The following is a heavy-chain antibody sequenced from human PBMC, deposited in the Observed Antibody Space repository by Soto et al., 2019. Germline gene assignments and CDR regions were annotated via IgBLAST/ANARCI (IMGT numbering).Heavy chain of an antibody. V-gene: IGHV3-30*04. CDR1: HFSFGHCA. CDR3: VSPHSESSNAFDL. D-gene: IGHD3-10*01. CDR2: ISYDGENQ. Sequence: WLRLSCAAAHFSFGHCAIYWVRHPPGKGLEWVALISYDGENQCFTDSVRGRFTISRDNSKTAVYLEMNDLRLDDTATYYCVSPHSESSNAFDLWGQGPRVTV. J-gene: IGHJ4*02.